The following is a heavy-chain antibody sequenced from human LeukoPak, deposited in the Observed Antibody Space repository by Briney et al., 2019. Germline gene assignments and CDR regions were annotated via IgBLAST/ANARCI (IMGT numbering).Heavy chain of an antibody. J-gene: IGHJ4*02. V-gene: IGHV2-70*11. Sequence: SGPTLVNPTQSLTLTCTFSGFSLSTSGMCVSWIRQPPGKALEWLARIDWDDDKYYRTSLKTRLTISKDTSKNQVVLTMTNMDPVDTATYYCARSTGYDDGSGYFPLYYWDQGTTVTVSS. D-gene: IGHD3-22*01. CDR2: IDWDDDK. CDR1: GFSLSTSGMC. CDR3: ARSTGYDDGSGYFPLYY.